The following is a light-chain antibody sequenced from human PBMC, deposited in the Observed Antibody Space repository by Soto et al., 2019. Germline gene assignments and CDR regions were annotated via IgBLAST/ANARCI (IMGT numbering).Light chain of an antibody. CDR1: QSVSTY. Sequence: EMVMTQSPATLSVSPGERATLSCRASQSVSTYLAWYQQKPGQPPRLLIYVASTRAAGIPARFSGSGSGTEFTLTINSLQFEDFAVYYCQQYNDWPPRFGQGTKVEIK. J-gene: IGKJ1*01. CDR3: QQYNDWPPR. CDR2: VAS. V-gene: IGKV3-15*01.